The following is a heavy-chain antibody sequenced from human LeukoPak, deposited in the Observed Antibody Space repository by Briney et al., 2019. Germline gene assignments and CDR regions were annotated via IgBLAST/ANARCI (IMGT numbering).Heavy chain of an antibody. CDR3: ARDPIGGFWSGYGWFDP. D-gene: IGHD3-3*01. V-gene: IGHV1-46*01. CDR2: INPSGGST. J-gene: IGHJ5*02. Sequence: GASVKVSCKASGYTFTSYYMHWVRQAPGQGLEWMGIINPSGGSTSYAQKFQGRVTMTRDTSTSTVYMEVSSLRSEDTAVYYCARDPIGGFWSGYGWFDPWGQGTLVTVSS. CDR1: GYTFTSYY.